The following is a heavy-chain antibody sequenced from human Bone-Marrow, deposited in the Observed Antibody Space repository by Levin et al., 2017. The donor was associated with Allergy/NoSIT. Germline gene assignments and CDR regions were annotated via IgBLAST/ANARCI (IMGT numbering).Heavy chain of an antibody. CDR3: ARGWLQLIDYYNYGMDV. CDR1: GYTFTSYD. Sequence: ASVKVSCKAVGYTFTSYDIHWVRQAAGQGLEWMGWMNTNSGDTGYAQKFQGRVTLTGNSAISTAYMELSSLRFEDTAVYYCARGWLQLIDYYNYGMDVWGQGTTVTVSS. V-gene: IGHV1-8*01. D-gene: IGHD5-24*01. CDR2: MNTNSGDT. J-gene: IGHJ6*02.